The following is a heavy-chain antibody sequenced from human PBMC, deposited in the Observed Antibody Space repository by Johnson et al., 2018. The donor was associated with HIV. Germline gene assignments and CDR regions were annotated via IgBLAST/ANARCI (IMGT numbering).Heavy chain of an antibody. CDR3: TRDLRTRAFDI. V-gene: IGHV3-30*03. CDR1: GFTFSSYG. D-gene: IGHD1-1*01. J-gene: IGHJ3*02. Sequence: VQLVESWGGVVQPGRSLRLSCAASGFTFSSYGMHWVRQAPGKGLEWVAVISYDGSNKYYADSVKGRFTISRDNSKNTLYLQMNSLIVGDTAVYFCTRDLRTRAFDIWGQGTMVTVSS. CDR2: ISYDGSNK.